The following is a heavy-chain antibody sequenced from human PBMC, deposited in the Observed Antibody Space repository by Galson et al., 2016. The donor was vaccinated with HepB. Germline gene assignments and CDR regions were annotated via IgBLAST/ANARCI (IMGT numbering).Heavy chain of an antibody. CDR3: ARGRRTRMTWHYLDP. CDR1: DGSVTGHY. D-gene: IGHD2-21*02. Sequence: ETLSLTCSISDGSVTGHYWSWIRQTPGRGLEWIGEIIHTGNSNYNPSLKSRLTLSLDASKNLLSLNLTSLTAADTAIYYCARGRRTRMTWHYLDPWGQGTLVTGS. V-gene: IGHV4-34*12. J-gene: IGHJ5*02. CDR2: IIHTGNS.